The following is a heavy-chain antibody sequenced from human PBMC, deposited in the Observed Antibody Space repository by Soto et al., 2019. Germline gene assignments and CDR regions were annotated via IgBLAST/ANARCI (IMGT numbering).Heavy chain of an antibody. CDR3: ANGHNNYFYYGMDV. J-gene: IGHJ6*02. CDR2: FIPVVAMA. D-gene: IGHD1-1*01. V-gene: IGHV1-69*04. CDR1: GGTLSSLA. Sequence: QVQLVQSGSEVRTPGSSVKVSCKTSGGTLSSLAISWVRQAPGQGLEWVGTFIPVVAMAKYGQNFQGRVTMTADPSKNTMFMELSGLRFEDTAIYYWANGHNNYFYYGMDVWGQGTTVTVSS.